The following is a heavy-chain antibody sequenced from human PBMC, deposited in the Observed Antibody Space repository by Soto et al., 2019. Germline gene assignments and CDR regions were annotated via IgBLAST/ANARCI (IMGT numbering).Heavy chain of an antibody. D-gene: IGHD2-2*01. CDR2: ISYDGSNK. CDR1: GFTFSSYG. CDR3: AKEYCSSTSCRSGGSRYGMDV. J-gene: IGHJ6*02. Sequence: QVQLVESGGGVVQPGRSLRLSCAASGFTFSSYGMHWVRQAPGKGLEWVAVISYDGSNKYYADSVKGRFTISRDNSKNTLYLQMNSLRAEDTVVYYCAKEYCSSTSCRSGGSRYGMDVWGQGTTVTVSS. V-gene: IGHV3-30*18.